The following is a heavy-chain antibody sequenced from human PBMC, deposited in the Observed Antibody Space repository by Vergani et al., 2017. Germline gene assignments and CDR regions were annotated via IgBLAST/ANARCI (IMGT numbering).Heavy chain of an antibody. D-gene: IGHD2-15*01. V-gene: IGHV3-23*01. CDR3: AKGGMGRILDY. CDR2: ISGSGGST. J-gene: IGHJ4*02. CDR1: GFTFSSYA. Sequence: EVQLLESGGGLVQPGGSLRLSCAASGFTFSSYAMSWVRQAPGEGREGVSAISGSGGSTSYADSVNGRFTISRDNSKNTLYRQMNSLRAEDTAVYYCAKGGMGRILDYWGQGTLVTVSS.